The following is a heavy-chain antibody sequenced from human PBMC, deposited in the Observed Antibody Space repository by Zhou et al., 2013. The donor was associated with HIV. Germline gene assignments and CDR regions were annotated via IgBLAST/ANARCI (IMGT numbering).Heavy chain of an antibody. Sequence: QVQLVQSGAEVKKPGSSVKVSCKASGGTFSSYAISRVRQAPGQGLEWMGGIIPIFGTANYAQKFQGRVTITTDESTSTAYMELSSLRSEDTAVYYCARVVSPFITMVRGVIGWFDPWGQGTLVTVSS. CDR3: ARVVSPFITMVRGVIGWFDP. D-gene: IGHD3-10*01. J-gene: IGHJ5*02. CDR1: GGTFSSYA. CDR2: IIPIFGTA. V-gene: IGHV1-69*01.